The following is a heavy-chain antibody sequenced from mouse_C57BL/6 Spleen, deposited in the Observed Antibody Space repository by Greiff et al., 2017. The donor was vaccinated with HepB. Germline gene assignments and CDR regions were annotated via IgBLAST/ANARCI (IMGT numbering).Heavy chain of an antibody. Sequence: EVQLVESGGGSVKPGGSLKLSCAASGFTFSDYGMHWVRQAPEKGLEWVAYISSGSSTIYYADTVKGRFTISRDNAKNTLFLQMTSLRSEDTAMYYCARGTMVTTREVYYAMDYWGQGTSVTVSS. V-gene: IGHV5-17*01. CDR2: ISSGSSTI. CDR3: ARGTMVTTREVYYAMDY. D-gene: IGHD2-2*01. CDR1: GFTFSDYG. J-gene: IGHJ4*01.